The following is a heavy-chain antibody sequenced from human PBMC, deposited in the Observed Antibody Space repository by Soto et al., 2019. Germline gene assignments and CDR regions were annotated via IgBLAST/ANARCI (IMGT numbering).Heavy chain of an antibody. V-gene: IGHV3-7*01. CDR1: GFTFSSYW. CDR3: ARFGSGYYDYYYYYMDV. D-gene: IGHD3-3*01. Sequence: GGSLRLSCAASGFTFSSYWMSWVRQAPGKGLEWVANIKQDGSEKYYVDSVKGRFTISRDNAKNSLYLQMNSLRAEDTAVYYCARFGSGYYDYYYYYMDVWGKGTTVTVSS. J-gene: IGHJ6*03. CDR2: IKQDGSEK.